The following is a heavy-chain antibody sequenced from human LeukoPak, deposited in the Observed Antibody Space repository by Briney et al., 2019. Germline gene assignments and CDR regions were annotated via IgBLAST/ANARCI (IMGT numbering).Heavy chain of an antibody. J-gene: IGHJ4*02. CDR1: GGSFSGHY. CDR3: ARPYDYVWGSYRRAGGFDY. CDR2: INHSGST. D-gene: IGHD3-16*02. Sequence: NPSETLSLTCAVYGGSFSGHYWSWIRQPPGKGLEWIGEINHSGSTNYNPSLKSRVTISVDTSKNQFSLKLSSETAADTAVYYCARPYDYVWGSYRRAGGFDYWGQGTLVTVSS. V-gene: IGHV4-34*01.